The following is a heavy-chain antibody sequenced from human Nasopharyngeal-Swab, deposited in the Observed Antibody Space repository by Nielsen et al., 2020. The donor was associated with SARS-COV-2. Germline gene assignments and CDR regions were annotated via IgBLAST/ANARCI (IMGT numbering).Heavy chain of an antibody. D-gene: IGHD4-17*01. CDR1: GGSFTTYS. J-gene: IGHJ4*02. Sequence: SETLSLTCAVYGGSFTTYSWIWIRQPPGKGLEWIGEINHIGSTNYNTYNPSLNSRVTISLATSKNQFSLTLTSVTAAGTAIYFCARGRYYGDYDYWGQGALVTVSS. CDR2: INHIGST. V-gene: IGHV4-34*01. CDR3: ARGRYYGDYDY.